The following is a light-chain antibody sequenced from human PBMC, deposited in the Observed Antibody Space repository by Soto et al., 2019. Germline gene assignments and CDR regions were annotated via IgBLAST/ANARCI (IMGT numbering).Light chain of an antibody. J-gene: IGLJ2*01. CDR1: SSDVGAYNY. V-gene: IGLV2-14*03. CDR2: DVR. Sequence: QSVLTQPASVSGSPGQSITISCTGTSSDVGAYNYVSWYQQHPGKAPKLLIYDVRNQPSGVSARFSGSKSGNTASLTIYGLQADDEADYYCSSYSTSSTPVLFGGGTKLTVL. CDR3: SSYSTSSTPVL.